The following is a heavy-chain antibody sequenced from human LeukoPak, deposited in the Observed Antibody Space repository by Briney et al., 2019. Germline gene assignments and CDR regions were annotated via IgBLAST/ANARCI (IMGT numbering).Heavy chain of an antibody. CDR1: GYTFTSYY. CDR2: INPSGGST. J-gene: IGHJ4*02. D-gene: IGHD3-22*01. Sequence: ASVNVSCKASGYTFTSYYMHWVRQAPGQGLEWMGIINPSGGSTSYAQKFQGRVTMTRDTSTSTVYMELSSLRSEDTAVYYCARDKYYDSSVGTIMGYWGQGTLVTVSS. V-gene: IGHV1-46*01. CDR3: ARDKYYDSSVGTIMGY.